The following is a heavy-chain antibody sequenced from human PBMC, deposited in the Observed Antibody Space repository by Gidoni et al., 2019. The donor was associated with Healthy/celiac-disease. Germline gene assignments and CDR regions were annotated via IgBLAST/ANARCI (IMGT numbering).Heavy chain of an antibody. CDR1: GGSISSYY. CDR3: ARQGIAVAGTLDY. D-gene: IGHD6-19*01. V-gene: IGHV4-59*08. J-gene: IGHJ4*02. CDR2: IYYSGST. Sequence: QVQLQESGPGLVKPSETLSLTCTVSGGSISSYYWSWIRQPPGKGLEWIGYIYYSGSTNYNPSLKSRVTISVDTSKNQFSLKLSSVTAADTAVYYCARQGIAVAGTLDYWGQGTLVTVSS.